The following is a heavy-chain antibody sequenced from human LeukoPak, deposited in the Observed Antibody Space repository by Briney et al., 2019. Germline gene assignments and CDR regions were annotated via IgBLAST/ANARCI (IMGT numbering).Heavy chain of an antibody. Sequence: GGSLRLSCAATGFTFSSYAMSWVRQAPGKGLEWVSAISGSGGSTYYADSVKGRFTISRDNSKNTPYLQMNSLRAEDTAVYYCAKAPQVVVAATTFFDYWGQGTLVTVSS. V-gene: IGHV3-23*01. D-gene: IGHD2-15*01. CDR3: AKAPQVVVAATTFFDY. CDR2: ISGSGGST. CDR1: GFTFSSYA. J-gene: IGHJ4*02.